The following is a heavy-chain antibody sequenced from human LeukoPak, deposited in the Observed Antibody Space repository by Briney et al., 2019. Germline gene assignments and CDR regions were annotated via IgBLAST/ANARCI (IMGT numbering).Heavy chain of an antibody. V-gene: IGHV1-2*02. Sequence: ASVKVSCKASGYTFTGYYMHWVRQAPGQGLEWMGWINPNSGGTSYAQKFQGRVTMTRDTSISTAYMELSRLRSDDTAAYYCARGAGSGWFNDYWGQGTLVTVSS. D-gene: IGHD6-19*01. CDR2: INPNSGGT. CDR1: GYTFTGYY. CDR3: ARGAGSGWFNDY. J-gene: IGHJ4*02.